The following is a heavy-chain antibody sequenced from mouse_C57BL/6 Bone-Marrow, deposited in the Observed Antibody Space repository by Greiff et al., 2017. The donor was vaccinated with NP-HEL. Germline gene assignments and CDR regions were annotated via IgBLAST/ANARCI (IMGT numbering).Heavy chain of an antibody. D-gene: IGHD1-1*01. V-gene: IGHV5-17*01. CDR1: GFTFSDYG. CDR2: ISSGSSTI. J-gene: IGHJ2*01. Sequence: DVQLVESGGGLVKPGGSLKLSCAASGFTFSDYGMHWVRQAPEKGLEWVAYISSGSSTIYYADTVTGLFTITKDNSKNTLFMQMSILRSEDTSMYYCAKNYYGSSYDYDYWCQGTTLTVSS. CDR3: AKNYYGSSYDYDY.